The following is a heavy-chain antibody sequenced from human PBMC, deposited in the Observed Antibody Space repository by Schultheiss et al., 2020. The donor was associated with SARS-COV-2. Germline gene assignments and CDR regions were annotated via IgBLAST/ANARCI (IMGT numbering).Heavy chain of an antibody. CDR2: IIPIFGTA. Sequence: SVKVSCMASGYTFTSYGISWVRQAPGQGPEWMGGIIPIFGTANYAQKFQGRVTITADESTSTAYMELSSLRAEDTAVYYCARDPYSTVDYWGQGTLVTVSS. CDR3: ARDPYSTVDY. J-gene: IGHJ4*02. CDR1: GYTFTSYG. V-gene: IGHV1-69*13. D-gene: IGHD6-13*01.